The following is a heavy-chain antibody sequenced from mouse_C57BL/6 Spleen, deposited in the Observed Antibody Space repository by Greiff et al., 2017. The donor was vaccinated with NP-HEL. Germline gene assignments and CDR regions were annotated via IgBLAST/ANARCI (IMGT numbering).Heavy chain of an antibody. CDR1: GFSFNTYA. CDR2: IRSKSNNYAT. Sequence: EVQLVESGGGLVQPKGSLKLSCAASGFSFNTYAMNWVRQAPGKGLEWVARIRSKSNNYATYPADSVKDRFTISRDDSESMLYLQMDNLKTEDTAMYYCVRQGDYGNYDAMGYWGKGTSVTVSS. D-gene: IGHD2-1*01. V-gene: IGHV10-1*01. J-gene: IGHJ4*01. CDR3: VRQGDYGNYDAMGY.